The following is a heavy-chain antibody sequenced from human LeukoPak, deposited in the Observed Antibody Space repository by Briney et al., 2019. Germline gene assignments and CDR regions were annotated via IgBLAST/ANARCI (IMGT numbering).Heavy chain of an antibody. CDR3: ARARTRITMIVAVIHGFDL. V-gene: IGHV4-34*01. CDR1: GGSFSGYY. CDR2: INHSGST. D-gene: IGHD3-22*01. J-gene: IGHJ2*01. Sequence: PSETLSLTCAVYGGSFSGYYWSWIRQPPGKGLEWIGQINHSGSTNYNPSLKSRVTISVDTSKNQFSLKLSSVTAADTAVYYCARARTRITMIVAVIHGFDLWGRGTLVTVSS.